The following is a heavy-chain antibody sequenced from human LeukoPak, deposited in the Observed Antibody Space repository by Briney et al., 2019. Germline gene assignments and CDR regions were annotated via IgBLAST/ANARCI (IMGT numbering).Heavy chain of an antibody. J-gene: IGHJ4*02. D-gene: IGHD6-13*01. CDR2: IYYSGST. Sequence: PSETLSLTCTVSGGSFNNCYWSWIRQPPGKGLEWIGYIYYSGSTNYNPSLKSRVTISVDTSKNQFSLKLSSVTAADTAVYYCARQGSLTAAGTPQTLYYFDYWGQGTLVTVSS. CDR3: ARQGSLTAAGTPQTLYYFDY. V-gene: IGHV4-59*08. CDR1: GGSFNNCY.